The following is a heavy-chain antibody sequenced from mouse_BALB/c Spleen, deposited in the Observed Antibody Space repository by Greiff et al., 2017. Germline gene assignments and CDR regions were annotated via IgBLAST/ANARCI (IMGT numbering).Heavy chain of an antibody. J-gene: IGHJ3*01. D-gene: IGHD2-4*01. CDR1: GFTFSSYT. CDR3: ARAHYYEYETWFAY. CDR2: ISSGGSYT. Sequence: EVKLMESGGGLVKPGGSLKLSCAASGFTFSSYTMSWVRQTPEKRLEWVATISSGGSYTYYPDSVKGRFTISRDNAKNTLYLQMSSLKSEDTAMYYCARAHYYEYETWFAYWGQGTLVTVSA. V-gene: IGHV5-6-4*01.